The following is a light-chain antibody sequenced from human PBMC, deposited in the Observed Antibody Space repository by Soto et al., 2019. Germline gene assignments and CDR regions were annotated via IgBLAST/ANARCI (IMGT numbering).Light chain of an antibody. Sequence: EIVMTQTPLSLSVTPGQPASISCKSSRRLLHTDGETYLSWYLQRPGQPPHLLIYGVSNRFSGVPDRFSGSGSGTDFTLKISRVEAGDVGIYYCRHTIDVPPTFGPGTKVDIK. CDR1: RRLLHTDGETY. J-gene: IGKJ3*01. V-gene: IGKV2D-29*01. CDR3: RHTIDVPPT. CDR2: GVS.